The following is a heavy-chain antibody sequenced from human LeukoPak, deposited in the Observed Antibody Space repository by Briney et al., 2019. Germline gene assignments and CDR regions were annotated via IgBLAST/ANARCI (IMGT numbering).Heavy chain of an antibody. CDR2: ISGSGGST. Sequence: GGSLRLSCAASGFTFSSYGMSWVRLAPGKGVEWVSAISGSGGSTFYADSVKGRFTISRDNYKNTLYLQMNSLRAEDTAVYYCAKDSISGRLGNPGFDYWGQGTLVTVSS. V-gene: IGHV3-23*01. CDR1: GFTFSSYG. D-gene: IGHD1-26*01. J-gene: IGHJ4*02. CDR3: AKDSISGRLGNPGFDY.